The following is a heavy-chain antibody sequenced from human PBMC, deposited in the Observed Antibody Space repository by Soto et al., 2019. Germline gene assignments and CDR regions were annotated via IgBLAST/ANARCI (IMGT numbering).Heavy chain of an antibody. Sequence: PSETLSLTCAVSSGSISSSNWWSWVRQPPGKGMEWNGEIYHSGSTNYNPSLKSRVTISVDKSKNQFSLKLSSVTAADTAVYYCAIAFLYDFWSGYYIHYYYYYMDVWGKGTTVTVSS. V-gene: IGHV4-4*02. CDR3: AIAFLYDFWSGYYIHYYYYYMDV. D-gene: IGHD3-3*01. CDR1: SGSISSSNW. CDR2: IYHSGST. J-gene: IGHJ6*03.